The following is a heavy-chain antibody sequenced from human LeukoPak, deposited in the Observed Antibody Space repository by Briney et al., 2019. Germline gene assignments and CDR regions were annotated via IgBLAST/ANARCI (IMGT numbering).Heavy chain of an antibody. V-gene: IGHV3-33*01. CDR2: IWYDGSKK. CDR1: GFTFGSYG. D-gene: IGHD2-8*02. J-gene: IGHJ4*02. CDR3: AREVPGGRFDY. Sequence: GGSLRLSCAASGFTFGSYGMHWVRQAPGKGLEWVAVIWYDGSKKYYADSVKGRFTSSRDNSKNTLSLQMNSLRAEDTAVYYCAREVPGGRFDYWGQGALVSVSS.